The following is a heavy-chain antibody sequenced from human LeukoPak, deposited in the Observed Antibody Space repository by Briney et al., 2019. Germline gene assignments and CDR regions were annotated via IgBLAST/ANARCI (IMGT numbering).Heavy chain of an antibody. CDR2: IYHSGST. Sequence: SQTLSLTCTVSGGSISSGDYYWSWIRQPPGKGLEWIGYIYHSGSTYYNPSLKSRVTISVDTSKNQFSLKLSSVTAADTAVYYCARVGKTYYYDSSGYQVDYWGQGTLVTVSS. D-gene: IGHD3-22*01. J-gene: IGHJ4*02. CDR1: GGSISSGDYY. CDR3: ARVGKTYYYDSSGYQVDY. V-gene: IGHV4-30-4*08.